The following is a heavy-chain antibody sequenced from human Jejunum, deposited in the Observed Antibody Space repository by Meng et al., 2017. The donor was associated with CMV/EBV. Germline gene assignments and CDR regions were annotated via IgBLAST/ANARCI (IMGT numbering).Heavy chain of an antibody. CDR1: VVIIANYK. CDR2: ISPTTGNI. J-gene: IGHJ4*02. D-gene: IGHD3-16*01. Sequence: AAYVVIIANYKICWVRQSPGKGLEWVSSISPTTGNIYYADSVKGRFTISRDTSENTLYLQRNSLRAADTAIYYCARPAYIERGGFDYWGQGTLVTVSS. V-gene: IGHV3-23*01. CDR3: ARPAYIERGGFDY.